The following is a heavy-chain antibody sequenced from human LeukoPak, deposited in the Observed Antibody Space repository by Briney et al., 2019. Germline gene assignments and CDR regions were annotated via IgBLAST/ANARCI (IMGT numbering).Heavy chain of an antibody. Sequence: PGGSLRLSCAGSGFIVSSNYMTWVRQAPGKGLEWVSLLYSAGSTNYADSVKGRFTISRDDSKNTVYLQMNSLRAEDTAVYYCARWTNFHAFDIWGQGTLVTVSS. CDR1: GFIVSSNY. CDR3: ARWTNFHAFDI. J-gene: IGHJ3*02. D-gene: IGHD1-1*01. V-gene: IGHV3-53*01. CDR2: LYSAGST.